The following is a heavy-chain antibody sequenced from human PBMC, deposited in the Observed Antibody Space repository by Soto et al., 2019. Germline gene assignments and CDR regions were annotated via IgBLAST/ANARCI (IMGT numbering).Heavy chain of an antibody. CDR2: INAGNGNT. Sequence: ASVKVSCKASGYTFTNYGITWVRQAPGQGLEWMGWINAGNGNTKYSQKFQGRVTITRDTSASTAYMELSSLRSEDTAVYYCARGLISGSHYSGGWYYFDSWGQGTQVTVSS. D-gene: IGHD1-26*01. V-gene: IGHV1-3*01. CDR1: GYTFTNYG. J-gene: IGHJ4*02. CDR3: ARGLISGSHYSGGWYYFDS.